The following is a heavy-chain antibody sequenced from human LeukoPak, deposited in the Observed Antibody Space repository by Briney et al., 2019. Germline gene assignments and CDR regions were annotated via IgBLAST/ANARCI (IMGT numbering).Heavy chain of an antibody. CDR3: AKAVTSGYYYYGMDV. Sequence: PGGSLRLSCAASGFTFDDYAMHWVRQAPGKGLELVSGISWNSGSIGYADSVKGRLTISRDNAKNSLYLQMNSLRAEDTALYYCAKAVTSGYYYYGMDVWGQGTTVTVSS. CDR1: GFTFDDYA. D-gene: IGHD2-15*01. CDR2: ISWNSGSI. J-gene: IGHJ6*02. V-gene: IGHV3-9*01.